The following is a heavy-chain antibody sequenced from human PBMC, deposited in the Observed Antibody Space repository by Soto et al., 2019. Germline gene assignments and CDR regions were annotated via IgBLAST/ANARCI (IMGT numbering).Heavy chain of an antibody. CDR2: IYGGGTT. V-gene: IGHV3-53*01. D-gene: IGHD2-2*01. CDR3: VRTSSY. J-gene: IGHJ4*02. CDR1: GFAVNSDY. Sequence: GGSLRLSCAASGFAVNSDYMSWVRQAPQKGLEWVSVIYGGGTTYYSDSVKGRFTIYRDNYKNTVFLKMNSLRVEDTAVYYCVRTSSYWGQGTRVTVSS.